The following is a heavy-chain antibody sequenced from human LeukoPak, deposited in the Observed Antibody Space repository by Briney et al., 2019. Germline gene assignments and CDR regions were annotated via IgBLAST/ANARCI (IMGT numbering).Heavy chain of an antibody. CDR3: ARVAGGVILYYFDY. D-gene: IGHD3-16*02. CDR1: GGSISSYY. Sequence: PSETLSLTCTVSGGSISSYYWSWIRQPPGKGLEWIGYIYYSGSTNYNPSLKSRVTISVDTSKNQFSLKLSSVTAADTAVYYCARVAGGVILYYFDYWGQGTLVTVSS. J-gene: IGHJ4*02. CDR2: IYYSGST. V-gene: IGHV4-59*01.